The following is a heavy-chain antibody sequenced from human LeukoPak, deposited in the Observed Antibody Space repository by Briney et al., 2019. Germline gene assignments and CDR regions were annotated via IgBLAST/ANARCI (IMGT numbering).Heavy chain of an antibody. D-gene: IGHD6-13*01. CDR1: GYTFTSNG. J-gene: IGHJ4*02. Sequence: ASVKVSCKASGYTFTSNGISWVRQAPGQGLEWMGWISAYNGNTNYAQKLQGRVTMTTDTSTSTAYMELRSLRSDDTAVYYCARGRGIAAAGSSFDYWGQGTLVTVSS. CDR2: ISAYNGNT. V-gene: IGHV1-18*04. CDR3: ARGRGIAAAGSSFDY.